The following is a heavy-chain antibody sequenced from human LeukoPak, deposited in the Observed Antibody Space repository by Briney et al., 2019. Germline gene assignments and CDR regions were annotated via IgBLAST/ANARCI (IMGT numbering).Heavy chain of an antibody. D-gene: IGHD4-17*01. J-gene: IGHJ3*02. V-gene: IGHV3-23*01. CDR3: AKVGDDAFDI. CDR1: GFTFSSYA. CDR2: ISGNGGGT. Sequence: PGGSLRLSCAASGFTFSSYAMSWVRQAPAKGLEWVSRISGNGGGTYHADSVKGRFTISRDNSKNMVYLQMDSLRAEDTALYYCAKVGDDAFDIWGQGTMVTVSS.